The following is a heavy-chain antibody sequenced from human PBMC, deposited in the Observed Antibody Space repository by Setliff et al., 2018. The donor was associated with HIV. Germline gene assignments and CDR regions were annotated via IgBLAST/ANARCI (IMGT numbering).Heavy chain of an antibody. V-gene: IGHV5-51*01. J-gene: IGHJ4*02. CDR1: GFDFTKYW. D-gene: IGHD7-27*01. CDR3: ATLTNFDH. Sequence: GESLKISCKASGFDFTKYWIGWVRQMPGKGLEWMGIVYGGASDTRYTPSFEGQVTMSADRSITTAYLQWSRLKASDTAMYYCATLTNFDHWGQGTLVTVSS. CDR2: VYGGASDT.